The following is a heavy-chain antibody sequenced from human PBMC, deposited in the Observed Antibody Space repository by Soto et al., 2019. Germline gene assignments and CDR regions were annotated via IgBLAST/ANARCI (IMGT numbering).Heavy chain of an antibody. Sequence: SETLSLTCTVSGGSVSSASYYWYWIRQPPGKGLEWIGYIYYSGSTNYNPSLKSRVTISVDTSKNQFSLKLSSVTAADTAVYYCASYFGSGSSPNWGQGTLVTVSS. D-gene: IGHD3-10*01. J-gene: IGHJ4*02. CDR1: GGSVSSASYY. CDR3: ASYFGSGSSPN. V-gene: IGHV4-61*01. CDR2: IYYSGST.